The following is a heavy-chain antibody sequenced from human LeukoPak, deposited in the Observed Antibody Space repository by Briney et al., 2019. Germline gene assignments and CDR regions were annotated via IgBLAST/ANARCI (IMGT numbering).Heavy chain of an antibody. J-gene: IGHJ6*02. CDR2: IYPGDSDT. D-gene: IGHD6-13*01. Sequence: GESLKISCKGSGYSFTNYWIGWVRQMPGKGLEWMGIIYPGDSDTRYSPSFQGQVTISADKSISTAYLQWSSLKASDTAMYYCARRKGVAAADYYGMDVWGQGTTVTVSS. V-gene: IGHV5-51*01. CDR3: ARRKGVAAADYYGMDV. CDR1: GYSFTNYW.